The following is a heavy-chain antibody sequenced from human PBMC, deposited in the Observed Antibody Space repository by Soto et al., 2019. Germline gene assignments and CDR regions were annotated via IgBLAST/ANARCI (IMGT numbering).Heavy chain of an antibody. CDR3: ARDHFVGHIVDAFDI. CDR2: ISSSSSTI. V-gene: IGHV3-48*01. CDR1: GFTFSSYS. Sequence: GGSLRLSCAASGFTFSSYSMNWVRQAPGKGLEWVSYISSSSSTIYYADSVKGRFTISRDNAKNSLYLQMNSLRAEDTAVYYCARDHFVGHIVDAFDIFGQGTMVTVSS. D-gene: IGHD2-21*01. J-gene: IGHJ3*02.